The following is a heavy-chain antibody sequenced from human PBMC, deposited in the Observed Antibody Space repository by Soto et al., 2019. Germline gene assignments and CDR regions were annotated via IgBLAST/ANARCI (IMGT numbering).Heavy chain of an antibody. D-gene: IGHD2-21*02. CDR1: GFTFTRHA. CDR2: ITGSGATR. Sequence: LRLSCAASGFTFTRHAMSWVRQAPGKGLEWVTVITGSGATRYYADSVMGRFTISRDNSKNTVYLQMDSLRAEDTALYYCAREPPYCGGDCYVLLDFWGQGTQVTVSS. CDR3: AREPPYCGGDCYVLLDF. V-gene: IGHV3-23*01. J-gene: IGHJ4*02.